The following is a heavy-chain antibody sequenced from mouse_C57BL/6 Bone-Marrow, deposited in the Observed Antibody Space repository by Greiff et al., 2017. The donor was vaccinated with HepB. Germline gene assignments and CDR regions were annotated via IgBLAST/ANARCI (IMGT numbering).Heavy chain of an antibody. D-gene: IGHD2-1*01. CDR2: IRLKSDNYAT. Sequence: EVQLVESGGGLVQPGGSMKLSCVASGFTFSNYWMNWVRQSPEKGLEWVAQIRLKSDNYATHYAESVKGRFTISRDDSKSSVYLQMNNLRAEDTGIYYCTASLYGNYWYFDVWGTGTTVTVSS. V-gene: IGHV6-3*01. J-gene: IGHJ1*03. CDR1: GFTFSNYW. CDR3: TASLYGNYWYFDV.